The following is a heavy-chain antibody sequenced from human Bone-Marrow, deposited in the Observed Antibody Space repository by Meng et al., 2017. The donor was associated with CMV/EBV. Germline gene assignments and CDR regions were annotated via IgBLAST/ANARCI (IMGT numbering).Heavy chain of an antibody. D-gene: IGHD2-2*01. J-gene: IGHJ4*02. Sequence: ASVKVSCKASGYTFTSYGISWVRQAPGQGLEWMGWISAYNGNTNYAQKLQGRVTMTTDTSTSTAYMELRSLRSDDTAVYYCARGRRVVPAAVDSNNDYWGQGTLVTVSS. CDR2: ISAYNGNT. CDR3: ARGRRVVPAAVDSNNDY. V-gene: IGHV1-18*01. CDR1: GYTFTSYG.